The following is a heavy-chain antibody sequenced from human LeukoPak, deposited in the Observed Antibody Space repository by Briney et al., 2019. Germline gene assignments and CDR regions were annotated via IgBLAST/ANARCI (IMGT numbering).Heavy chain of an antibody. Sequence: PSETLSLTCTVSGGSISSGTYYWSWIRQPAGKGLEWIGRIYSSGSTNYNSSLKSRVTISVDTSKNQFSLKLSSVTAADTAVYYCARATGDYGGNSGAFDIWGQGTMVTVSS. J-gene: IGHJ3*02. CDR2: IYSSGST. CDR3: ARATGDYGGNSGAFDI. V-gene: IGHV4-61*02. D-gene: IGHD4-23*01. CDR1: GGSISSGTYY.